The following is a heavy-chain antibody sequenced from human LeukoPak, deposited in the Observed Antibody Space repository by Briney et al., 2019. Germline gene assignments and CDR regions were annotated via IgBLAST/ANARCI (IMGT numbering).Heavy chain of an antibody. D-gene: IGHD6-19*01. CDR1: GLTFSSYA. CDR2: ISGSGGST. J-gene: IGHJ3*02. V-gene: IGHV3-23*01. Sequence: GGSLRLSCAASGLTFSSYAMSWVRQAPGKGLEWVSAISGSGGSTYYADSVKGRFTISRDNSKNTLYLQMNSLRAEDTAVYYCAAQWLLHGAFDIWGQGTMDTVSS. CDR3: AAQWLLHGAFDI.